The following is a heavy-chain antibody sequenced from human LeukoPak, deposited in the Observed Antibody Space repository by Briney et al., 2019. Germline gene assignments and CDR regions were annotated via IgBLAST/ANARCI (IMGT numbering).Heavy chain of an antibody. J-gene: IGHJ5*02. CDR3: ARAGCSSTSCYGPIYNWFDP. V-gene: IGHV1-2*02. CDR2: INPNSGGT. D-gene: IGHD2-2*01. CDR1: GYPFTGYY. Sequence: ASVKVSCKASGYPFTGYYMHWVRQAPGQGLEWMGWINPNSGGTNYAQKFQGRVTMTRDTSISTAYMELSRLRSDDTAVYYCARAGCSSTSCYGPIYNWFDPWGQGTLVTVSS.